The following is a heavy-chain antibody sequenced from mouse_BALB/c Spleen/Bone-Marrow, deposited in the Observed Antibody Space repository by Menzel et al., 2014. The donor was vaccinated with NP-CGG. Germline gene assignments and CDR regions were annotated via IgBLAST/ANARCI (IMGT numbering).Heavy chain of an antibody. CDR3: ARSPGEVNY. V-gene: IGHV14-3*02. CDR1: GFNIIYAY. D-gene: IGHD1-3*01. CDR2: IYPANGNT. J-gene: IGHJ3*01. Sequence: EVQLQQSGAELVKPGASVKLSCPASGFNIIYAYIHWVKRRPEQGLEWIGRIYPANGNTNYDPKFQGKATITADTSSNTAFLHLNSLTSEDTAVYYCARSPGEVNYWGQGTLVTVSA.